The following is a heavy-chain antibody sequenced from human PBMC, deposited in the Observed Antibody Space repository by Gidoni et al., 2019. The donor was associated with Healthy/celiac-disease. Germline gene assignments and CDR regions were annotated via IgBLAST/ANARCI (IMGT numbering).Heavy chain of an antibody. CDR1: VGSISSGSYY. D-gene: IGHD3-9*01. V-gene: IGHV4-61*02. J-gene: IGHJ4*02. CDR2: IYTSGST. Sequence: QVQLQESGPGLVKPSQTLSLTCTVPVGSISSGSYYWSWIRQPAGKGLEWIGRIYTSGSTNYNPSLKSRVTISVDTSKNQFSLKLSSVTAADTAVYYCARELPIYDILTGSGPYDYWGQGTLVTVSS. CDR3: ARELPIYDILTGSGPYDY.